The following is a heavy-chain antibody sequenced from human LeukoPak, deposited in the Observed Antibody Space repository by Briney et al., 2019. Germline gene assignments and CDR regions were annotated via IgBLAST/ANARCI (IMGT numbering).Heavy chain of an antibody. V-gene: IGHV1-46*01. CDR3: AREGHSSSCPDY. Sequence: ASVTVSCTASGYTFTSYYMHWVRQAPGQGLEWMGIINPSGGSTSYAQKFQGRVTMTRDMSTSTVYMELSSLRSEDTAVYYCAREGHSSSCPDYWGQGTLVTVSS. J-gene: IGHJ4*02. CDR1: GYTFTSYY. D-gene: IGHD6-13*01. CDR2: INPSGGST.